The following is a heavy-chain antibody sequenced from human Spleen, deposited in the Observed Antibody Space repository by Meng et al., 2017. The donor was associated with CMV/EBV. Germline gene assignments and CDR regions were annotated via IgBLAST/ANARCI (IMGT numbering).Heavy chain of an antibody. J-gene: IGHJ5*02. CDR2: ISYDGSNK. CDR1: GFIFSNHA. V-gene: IGHV3-30*04. D-gene: IGHD3-22*01. CDR3: ARDRGYYDSTGFNWFDP. Sequence: GSLRLSCATSGFIFSNHAMHWVRQAPGKGLEWLAVISYDGSNKNHADSVKGRFTISRDNSQNTLYLKMNSLRPEETAVYYCARDRGYYDSTGFNWFDPWGQGTLVTVSS.